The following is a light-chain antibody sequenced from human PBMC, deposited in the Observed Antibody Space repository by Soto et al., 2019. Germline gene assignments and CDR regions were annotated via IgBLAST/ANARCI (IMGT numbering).Light chain of an antibody. V-gene: IGKV3-11*01. CDR1: QSISSY. Sequence: EVVLTQSPATLSFPPGERATLSCRASQSISSYLAWYQQKPGQAPRLLIYDASSRATGIPARFSGSGSGTDLTRTISSLEPEDCAVYCCQQLTDGPPQWTFGQGTKVEIK. CDR2: DAS. J-gene: IGKJ1*01. CDR3: QQLTDGPPQWT.